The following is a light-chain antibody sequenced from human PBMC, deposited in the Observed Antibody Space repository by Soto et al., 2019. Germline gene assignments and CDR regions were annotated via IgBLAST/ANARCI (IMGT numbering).Light chain of an antibody. Sequence: DVVMTQSPLSLPVTLGQPASISCRSSQSLAYSDGNTYLNWFQQRPGQSPRRLIYKVSNRDSGVPERFSGSGSGPDFTLKISRVEAEDVGVYYCIQGTHWPPYTFGQGTKLEIK. CDR3: IQGTHWPPYT. CDR2: KVS. J-gene: IGKJ2*01. V-gene: IGKV2-30*01. CDR1: QSLAYSDGNTY.